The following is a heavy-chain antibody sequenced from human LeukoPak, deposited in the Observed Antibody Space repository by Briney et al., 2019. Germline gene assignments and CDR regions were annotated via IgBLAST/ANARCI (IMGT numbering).Heavy chain of an antibody. D-gene: IGHD1-1*01. V-gene: IGHV3-53*01. CDR3: ARGQEFDDGVFDS. CDR1: GFSVSSNY. Sequence: PGGSLRLSCAASGFSVSSNYMSWVRQAPGKGLEWVSTIRSNGDTAYNADSVKGRFTISRDNSKNTVYLQMNSLRVEDTAIYYCARGQEFDDGVFDSWGQGTLVTVSS. CDR2: IRSNGDTA. J-gene: IGHJ4*02.